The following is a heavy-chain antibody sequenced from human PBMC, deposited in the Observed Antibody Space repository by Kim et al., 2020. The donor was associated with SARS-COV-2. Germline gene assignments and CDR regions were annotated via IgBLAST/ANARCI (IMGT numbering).Heavy chain of an antibody. J-gene: IGHJ4*02. V-gene: IGHV3-30*18. D-gene: IGHD5-12*01. CDR2: ISYDGSNK. CDR3: AKNRGYSGYEFDY. CDR1: GFTFSSYG. Sequence: GGSLRLSCAASGFTFSSYGMHWVRQAPGKGLEWVAVISYDGSNKYYADSVKGRFTISSANYKKKQNLQMNRLRAEDTAVYYCAKNRGYSGYEFDYWGQG.